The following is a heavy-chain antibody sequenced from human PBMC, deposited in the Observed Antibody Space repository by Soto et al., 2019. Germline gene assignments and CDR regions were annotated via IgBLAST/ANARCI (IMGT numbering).Heavy chain of an antibody. Sequence: PSQTLSLTCVISGDSVSSNTASWNWMRQSPSRGLEWLGRTYFRSKWYNDYAVSVKSRIIINPDTSNNQFSLQLNSVTPEDTAVYFCAKGDNLGPKTGYAFDPWGQGIMVTVSS. V-gene: IGHV6-1*01. D-gene: IGHD5-12*01. J-gene: IGHJ5*02. CDR3: AKGDNLGPKTGYAFDP. CDR1: GDSVSSNTAS. CDR2: TYFRSKWYN.